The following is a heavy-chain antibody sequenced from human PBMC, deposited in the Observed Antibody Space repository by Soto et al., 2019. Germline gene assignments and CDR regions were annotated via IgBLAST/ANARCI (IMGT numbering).Heavy chain of an antibody. D-gene: IGHD1-26*01. Sequence: EVQMVESGGGLVQPGGSLRLSCAASGFSISDYWMSWVRQAPGKGVEWVGNINEDGSEENYVDSVKGRFTISRDNARNSLYLQMNSLRVEDTAVYYCCHTWVGGQGTLVTVSS. CDR1: GFSISDYW. CDR2: INEDGSEE. V-gene: IGHV3-7*01. J-gene: IGHJ4*02. CDR3: CHTWV.